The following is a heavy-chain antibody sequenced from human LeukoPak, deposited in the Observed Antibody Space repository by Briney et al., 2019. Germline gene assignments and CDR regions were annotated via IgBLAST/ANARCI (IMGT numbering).Heavy chain of an antibody. D-gene: IGHD2-15*01. CDR3: AKDSLHCSGGSCPWDY. J-gene: IGHJ4*02. CDR2: ISGSGGST. Sequence: GGSLRLSCAASGFTFSSYAMSWVRQAPGKGLEWVSAISGSGGSTYYADSVKGRFTISRANSNNTLYLQMNSLRAEDTAVYYCAKDSLHCSGGSCPWDYWGQGTLVTVSS. CDR1: GFTFSSYA. V-gene: IGHV3-23*01.